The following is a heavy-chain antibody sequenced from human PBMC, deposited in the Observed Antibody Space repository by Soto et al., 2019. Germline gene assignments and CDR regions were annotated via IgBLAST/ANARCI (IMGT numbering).Heavy chain of an antibody. J-gene: IGHJ6*02. Sequence: QVQLVESGGGVVQPGRSLRLSCAASGFTFSSYAMHWVRQAPGKGLEWVAVISYDGSNKYYADSVKGRFTISRDNSKNTLYLQMNSLRAEDTAVYYCARGGLGPPKAGGMDVWGQGTTVTVSS. CDR1: GFTFSSYA. D-gene: IGHD3-16*01. V-gene: IGHV3-30-3*01. CDR3: ARGGLGPPKAGGMDV. CDR2: ISYDGSNK.